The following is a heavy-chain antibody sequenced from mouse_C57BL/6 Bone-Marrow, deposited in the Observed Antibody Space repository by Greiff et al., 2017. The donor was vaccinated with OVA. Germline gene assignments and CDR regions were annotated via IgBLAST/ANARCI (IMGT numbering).Heavy chain of an antibody. CDR2: IYPGGGYT. CDR1: GYTFTNYW. Sequence: VKLQESGAELVRPGTSVKMSCKASGYTFTNYWIGWAKQRPGHGLEWIGDIYPGGGYTNYNEKFKGKATLTADKSSSTAYMQFSSLTSEDSAIYYCARSLGGSSLDYWGKGTTLTVSS. J-gene: IGHJ2*01. CDR3: ARSLGGSSLDY. V-gene: IGHV1-63*01. D-gene: IGHD1-1*01.